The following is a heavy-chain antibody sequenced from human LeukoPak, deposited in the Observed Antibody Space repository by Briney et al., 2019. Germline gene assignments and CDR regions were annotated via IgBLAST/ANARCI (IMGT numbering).Heavy chain of an antibody. J-gene: IGHJ5*02. CDR1: GYTFTNYY. CDR3: ARNYDGGWFDP. Sequence: ASVKVSCKASGYTFTNYYIHWVRQAPGQGHEWMGIINPSGGSPTYAQNFQGRVTMTRDTSTSTVYMELSSLRSEDTAVYYCARNYDGGWFDPWGQGTLVTVSS. V-gene: IGHV1-46*01. CDR2: INPSGGSP. D-gene: IGHD3-3*01.